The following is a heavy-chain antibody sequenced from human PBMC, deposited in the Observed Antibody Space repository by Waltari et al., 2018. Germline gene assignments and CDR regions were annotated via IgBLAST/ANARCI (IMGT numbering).Heavy chain of an antibody. CDR1: GFTFSSYA. CDR3: AKVITMVRGYYFDY. J-gene: IGHJ4*02. D-gene: IGHD3-10*01. CDR2: ISGSGCST. Sequence: EVQLVESGGGLVQPGGSLRLSCAASGFTFSSYAMSWVSPGRGVGLEWGSAISGSGCSTCCADSVKGRCTSSRDNSKNTLYLQMNRLRADDAALYYCAKVITMVRGYYFDYWGQGTLVTVSS. V-gene: IGHV3-23*04.